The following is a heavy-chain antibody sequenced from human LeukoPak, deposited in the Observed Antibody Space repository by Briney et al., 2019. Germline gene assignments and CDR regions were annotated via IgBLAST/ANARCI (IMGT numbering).Heavy chain of an antibody. CDR3: ARAWAVAGDLIDY. CDR1: GFTFRSHW. V-gene: IGHV3-7*01. CDR2: IKQDGSEK. D-gene: IGHD6-19*01. J-gene: IGHJ4*02. Sequence: PGGSLRLSCEGSGFTFRSHWMSWVRQAPGKGLEWVANIKQDGSEKYYVDSVKGRFTISRDNAKNSLYLQMNSLRAEDTAVYYCARAWAVAGDLIDYWGQGTLVTVSS.